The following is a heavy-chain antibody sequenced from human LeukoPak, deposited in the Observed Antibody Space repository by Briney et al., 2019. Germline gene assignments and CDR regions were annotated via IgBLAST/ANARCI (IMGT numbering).Heavy chain of an antibody. J-gene: IGHJ4*02. CDR2: IRPEGSDK. D-gene: IGHD1-26*01. CDR1: GFIYSTYG. Sequence: PGGSLRVSCAASGFIYSTYGMHWVRQGPGKGLEWGALIRPEGSDKSYADSVQGRVTISRDNSKNTRYLQMNTLSPEDTAVYSCGKHDSASDYWGQGTLVTVSS. CDR3: GKHDSASDY. V-gene: IGHV3-30*02.